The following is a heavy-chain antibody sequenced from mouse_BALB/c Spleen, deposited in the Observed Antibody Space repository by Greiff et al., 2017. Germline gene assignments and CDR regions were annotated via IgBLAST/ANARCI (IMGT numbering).Heavy chain of an antibody. D-gene: IGHD2-3*01. J-gene: IGHJ4*01. V-gene: IGHV5-4*02. Sequence: EVKLMESGGGLVKPGGSLKLSCAASGFTFSDYYMYWVRQTPEKRLEWVATISDGGSYTYYPDSVKGRFTISRDNAKNNLYLQMSSLKSEDTAMYYCARDPGYYGLDYWGQGTSVTVSS. CDR2: ISDGGSYT. CDR3: ARDPGYYGLDY. CDR1: GFTFSDYY.